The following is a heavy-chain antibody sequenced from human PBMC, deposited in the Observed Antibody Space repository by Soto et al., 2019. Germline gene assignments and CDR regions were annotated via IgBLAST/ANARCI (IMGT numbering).Heavy chain of an antibody. D-gene: IGHD6-13*01. V-gene: IGHV3-21*01. Sequence: EVQLVESGGGLVKPGGSLRLSCAASGFTFSSYSMNWVRQAPGKGLEWVSSISSSNSYIYYADSVKGRFTISRDNAKNSRYLQMNSLRAEDTAVYYCAGIAAAGADAFDIWGQGTMVTVSS. CDR2: ISSSNSYI. J-gene: IGHJ3*02. CDR1: GFTFSSYS. CDR3: AGIAAAGADAFDI.